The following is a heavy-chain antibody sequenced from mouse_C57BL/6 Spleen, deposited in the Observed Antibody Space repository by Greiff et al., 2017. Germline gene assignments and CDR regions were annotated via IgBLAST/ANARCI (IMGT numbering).Heavy chain of an antibody. CDR2: ISSGGSYT. CDR1: GFTFSSYG. Sequence: EVKLQESGGDLVKPGGSLKLSCAASGFTFSSYGMSWVRQTPDKRLEWVATISSGGSYTYYPDSVKGRFTISRDNAKNTLYLHMSSLTSEDTAMYYCASAPDGDSDGFAYWGQGTLVTVSA. CDR3: ASAPDGDSDGFAY. D-gene: IGHD2-13*01. J-gene: IGHJ3*01. V-gene: IGHV5-6*01.